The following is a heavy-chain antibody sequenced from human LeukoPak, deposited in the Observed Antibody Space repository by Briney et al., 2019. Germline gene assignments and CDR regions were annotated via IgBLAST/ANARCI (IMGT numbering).Heavy chain of an antibody. CDR2: LSPTTGRT. D-gene: IGHD1-14*01. J-gene: IGHJ4*02. Sequence: GGSLRLSCAASRFAFGIHAMSWVRQTPVTELEWVSSLSPTTGRTYCADSVKGRFTISRDNSKNTLYLQMNSLRAEDTAVYYCEKLPDLDYWGQGTLVTVSS. CDR3: EKLPDLDY. V-gene: IGHV3-23*01. CDR1: RFAFGIHA.